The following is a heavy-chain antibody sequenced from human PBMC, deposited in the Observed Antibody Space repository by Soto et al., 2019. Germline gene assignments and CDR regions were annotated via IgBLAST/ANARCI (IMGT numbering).Heavy chain of an antibody. V-gene: IGHV3-74*01. CDR3: ARDGEGY. CDR1: GFTFSSNW. J-gene: IGHJ4*02. Sequence: EVQLVESGGGLVQPGGSLRLSCAASGFTFSSNWMHWVRQVPGKGLVWVARINTDGSATNYADSVKGRFTTSRDNAKNMLYLQMNSLRLEDTAVYDCARDGEGYWGQGALVTVSS. D-gene: IGHD2-21*01. CDR2: INTDGSAT.